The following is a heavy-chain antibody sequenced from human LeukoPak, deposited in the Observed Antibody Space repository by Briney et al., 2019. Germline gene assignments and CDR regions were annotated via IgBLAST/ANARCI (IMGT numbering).Heavy chain of an antibody. CDR2: MNPNSGNT. CDR3: ATELQYSGSYYY. CDR1: GYTFTSCD. V-gene: IGHV1-8*01. Sequence: ASVKVSCKASGYTFTSCDINWVRQAPGQGLEWMGWMNPNSGNTGYAQKFQGRVTMTRNTSISTAYMELSSLRSEDTAVYYCATELQYSGSYYYWGQGTLVTVSS. D-gene: IGHD1-26*01. J-gene: IGHJ4*02.